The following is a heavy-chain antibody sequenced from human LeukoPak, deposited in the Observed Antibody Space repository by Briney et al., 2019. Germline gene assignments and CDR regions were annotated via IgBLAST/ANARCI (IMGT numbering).Heavy chain of an antibody. J-gene: IGHJ4*02. CDR1: GGSISSGGYY. V-gene: IGHV4-61*08. CDR2: INHSGST. CDR3: ARQGGGYSCDY. Sequence: SETLSLTCAVSGGSISSGGYYWSWIRQPPGKGLEWIGEINHSGSTNYNPSLKSRVTISVDTSKNQFSLKLSSVTAADTAVYYCARQGGGYSCDYWGQGTLVTVSS. D-gene: IGHD5-18*01.